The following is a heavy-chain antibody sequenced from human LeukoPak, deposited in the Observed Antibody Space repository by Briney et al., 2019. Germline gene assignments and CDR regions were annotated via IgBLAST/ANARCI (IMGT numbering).Heavy chain of an antibody. CDR3: AKDTTSWTTVTTNFDY. CDR1: GFTFSNYA. D-gene: IGHD4-17*01. V-gene: IGHV3-23*01. Sequence: PGGSLRLSCAASGFTFSNYAMTWVRQAPGKGLERVSAISGSGGSTYYADSVKGRFTISRDNSKNTLYLQMNSLRAEDTAVYYCAKDTTSWTTVTTNFDYWGQGTLVTVSS. J-gene: IGHJ4*02. CDR2: ISGSGGST.